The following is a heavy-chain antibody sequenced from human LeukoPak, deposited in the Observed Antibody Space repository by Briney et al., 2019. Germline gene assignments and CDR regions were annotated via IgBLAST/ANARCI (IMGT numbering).Heavy chain of an antibody. CDR2: FNPSGGGT. CDR1: GYTLTELS. V-gene: IGHV1-46*01. D-gene: IGHD4-17*01. Sequence: ASVKVSCKVSGYTLTELSMHGVQQAPGQGREWMGIFNPSGGGTTYAQKFQGRVTLTRDTSTTTVYMELSSLRSEDTAVYYCAVGLTVTYLDYWGQGTLVTVSS. CDR3: AVGLTVTYLDY. J-gene: IGHJ4*02.